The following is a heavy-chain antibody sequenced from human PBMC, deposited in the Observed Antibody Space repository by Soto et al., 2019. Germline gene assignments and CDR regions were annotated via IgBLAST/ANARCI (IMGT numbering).Heavy chain of an antibody. D-gene: IGHD6-19*01. J-gene: IGHJ4*02. V-gene: IGHV1-69*13. CDR2: IIPIFGTA. CDR3: ARDSPIGAVAGEFDY. Sequence: SVKVSCKASGGTFSSYAISWVRQAPGQGLEWMGGIIPIFGTANYAQKFQGRVTITADESTSTAYMELSSLRSEDTAVYYCARDSPIGAVAGEFDYWGQGTLVTVSS. CDR1: GGTFSSYA.